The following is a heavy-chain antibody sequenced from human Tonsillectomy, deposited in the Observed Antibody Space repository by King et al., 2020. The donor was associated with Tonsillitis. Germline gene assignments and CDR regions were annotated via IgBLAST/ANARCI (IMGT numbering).Heavy chain of an antibody. CDR1: CGSISSSSYY. Sequence: QLQESGPGLVKPSETLSLTCTVSCGSISSSSYYWGWIRQPPGKGLEWIGGIYYSGSTYYNPSLKSRVTISLDTSKNPFSLKLRSVTAADTAVYYCARRSYSCYDSFDYWGQGTLVTVSS. J-gene: IGHJ4*02. CDR3: ARRSYSCYDSFDY. V-gene: IGHV4-39*01. D-gene: IGHD5-12*01. CDR2: IYYSGST.